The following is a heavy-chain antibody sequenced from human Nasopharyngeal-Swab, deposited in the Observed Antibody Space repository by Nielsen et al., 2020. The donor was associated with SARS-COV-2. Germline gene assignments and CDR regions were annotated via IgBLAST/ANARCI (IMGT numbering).Heavy chain of an antibody. V-gene: IGHV3-30*18. J-gene: IGHJ4*02. CDR2: ISYDGSNK. D-gene: IGHD6-19*01. CDR1: GFTFSSYG. Sequence: GESLRLSCAASGFTFSSYGMHWVRQAPGKGLEWVAVISYDGSNKYYADSVKGRFTISRDNSKNTLYLQMNSLRAEDTAVYYCAKGTVAGDWGQGTLVTVSS. CDR3: AKGTVAGD.